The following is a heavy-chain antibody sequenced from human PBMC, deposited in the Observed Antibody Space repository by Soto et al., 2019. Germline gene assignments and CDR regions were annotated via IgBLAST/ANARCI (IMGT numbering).Heavy chain of an antibody. Sequence: LRLSCAASGFTFGDYAMHWVRQVPGKGLEWVSGFKWNSGDVGYADSVKGRFTISRDNARNSLYLQMNSLRPEDTAVYYCAKDRSSGSPYYGMDFWGQGTMVTAP. CDR2: FKWNSGDV. CDR3: AKDRSSGSPYYGMDF. V-gene: IGHV3-9*01. J-gene: IGHJ6*02. CDR1: GFTFGDYA. D-gene: IGHD3-10*01.